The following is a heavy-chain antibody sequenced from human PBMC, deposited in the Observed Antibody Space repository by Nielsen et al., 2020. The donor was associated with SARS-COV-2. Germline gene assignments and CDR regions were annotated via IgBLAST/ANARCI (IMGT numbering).Heavy chain of an antibody. Sequence: GESLKISCAASGFTVSSNYMSWVRQAPGKGLEWVSVIYSGGSTYYADSVKGRFTISRDNSKNTLYLQMNSLRAEDTAVYYCARDLGIYGYVYWGQGTLVTVSS. J-gene: IGHJ4*02. CDR3: ARDLGIYGYVY. D-gene: IGHD5-18*01. CDR2: IYSGGST. V-gene: IGHV3-66*01. CDR1: GFTVSSNY.